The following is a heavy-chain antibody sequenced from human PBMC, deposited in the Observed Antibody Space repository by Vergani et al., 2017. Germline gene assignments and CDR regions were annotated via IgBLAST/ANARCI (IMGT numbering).Heavy chain of an antibody. CDR3: AKEPGIAAAGWFDP. V-gene: IGHV3-23*01. CDR1: EFTFSNYA. J-gene: IGHJ5*02. CDR2: ISGSGVSA. Sequence: EVQLLESGGSLVQPGGSLRLTCAASEFTFSNYAMNWVRQAPGKGLEWVSGISGSGVSAYYTDSVKGRFTISRDNSKNMLFLQMNNLRTEDTAIYYCAKEPGIAAAGWFDPWGQGTLVTVSS. D-gene: IGHD6-13*01.